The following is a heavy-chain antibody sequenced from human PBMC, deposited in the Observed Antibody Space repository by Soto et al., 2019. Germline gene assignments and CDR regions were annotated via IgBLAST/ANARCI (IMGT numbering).Heavy chain of an antibody. D-gene: IGHD6-19*01. CDR3: ARRGLDDYYYYGMDV. CDR2: IVVGSGNT. CDR1: GFTFTSSA. Sequence: SVKVSCKASGFTFTSSAVQWVRQARGQRLEWIGWIVVGSGNTNYAQKFQERVTITRDMSTSTAYMELSSVTAADTAVYYCARRGLDDYYYYGMDVWGQGTTVTVSS. V-gene: IGHV1-58*01. J-gene: IGHJ6*02.